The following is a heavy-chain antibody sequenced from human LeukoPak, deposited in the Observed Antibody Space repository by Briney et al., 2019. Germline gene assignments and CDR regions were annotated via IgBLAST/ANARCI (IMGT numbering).Heavy chain of an antibody. D-gene: IGHD5/OR15-5a*01. CDR1: GGSISSSSYY. CDR3: ARTVRNFYDTGSYFDY. V-gene: IGHV4-39*01. J-gene: IGHJ4*02. CDR2: IYYSGST. Sequence: SETLSLTCTVSGGSISSSSYYWGWIRQPPGKGLEWIGSIYYSGSTYYNPSLKSRVTISVDTSKNQFSLKLSSVTAADTAVYYCARTVRNFYDTGSYFDYWGQGTLVTASS.